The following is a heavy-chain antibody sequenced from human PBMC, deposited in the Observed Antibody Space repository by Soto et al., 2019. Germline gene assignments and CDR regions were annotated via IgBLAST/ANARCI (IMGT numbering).Heavy chain of an antibody. CDR2: IYYSGST. J-gene: IGHJ4*02. Sequence: PSETLSLTCTVSGGSISSGGYYWSWIRQHPGKGLEWIGYIYYSGSTYYNPSLKSRVTISVDTSKNQFSLKLRSVTAADTAVYYCARAKEIWGSCHWPQWGQGTLVTVSS. D-gene: IGHD3-16*01. V-gene: IGHV4-31*03. CDR1: GGSISSGGYY. CDR3: ARAKEIWGSCHWPQ.